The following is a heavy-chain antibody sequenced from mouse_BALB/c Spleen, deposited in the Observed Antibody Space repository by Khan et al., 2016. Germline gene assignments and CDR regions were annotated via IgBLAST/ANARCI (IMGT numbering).Heavy chain of an antibody. J-gene: IGHJ4*01. D-gene: IGHD3-3*01. CDR1: GYTFSSYW. CDR2: ILPGSGST. V-gene: IGHV1-9*01. Sequence: QVQLQQSGAELMKPGASVKISCKATGYTFSSYWIEWVKQRPGHGLEWIGEILPGSGSTNYNEKLKGKAKFTADTSSNTAYMQLSSLTSEDSAVYYCARGGRSYAMDYWGQGTSVTVSS. CDR3: ARGGRSYAMDY.